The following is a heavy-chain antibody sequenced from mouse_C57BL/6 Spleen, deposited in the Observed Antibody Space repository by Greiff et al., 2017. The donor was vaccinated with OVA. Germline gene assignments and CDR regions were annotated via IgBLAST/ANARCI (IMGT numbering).Heavy chain of an antibody. D-gene: IGHD1-1*01. CDR2: IYPRSGNT. J-gene: IGHJ3*01. Sequence: VKLQESGAELARPGASVKLSCKASGYTFTSYGISWVKQRTGQGLEWIGEIYPRSGNTYYNEKFKGKATLTADKSSSTAYMELRSLTSEDSAVYFCASSPPYYYGSSDWFAYWGQGTLVTVSA. V-gene: IGHV1-81*01. CDR1: GYTFTSYG. CDR3: ASSPPYYYGSSDWFAY.